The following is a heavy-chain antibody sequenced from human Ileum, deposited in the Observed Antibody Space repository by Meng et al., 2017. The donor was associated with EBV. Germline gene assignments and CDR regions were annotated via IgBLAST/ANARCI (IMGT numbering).Heavy chain of an antibody. Sequence: QVQLQESGPGLVKPSVTLSLTCAVSGGSISSSKWWSWVRQSPGKGLEWIGETYHSGSTNYNPSLKSRVTISVDKSKNEFSLKLNSVTAADTAVYYCTHYNWGNHPDGVYWGQGTLVTVFS. CDR1: GGSISSSKW. V-gene: IGHV4-4*02. CDR3: THYNWGNHPDGVY. CDR2: TYHSGST. J-gene: IGHJ4*02. D-gene: IGHD3-16*01.